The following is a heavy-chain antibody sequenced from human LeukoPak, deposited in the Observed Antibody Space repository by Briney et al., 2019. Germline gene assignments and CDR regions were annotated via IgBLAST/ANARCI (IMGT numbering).Heavy chain of an antibody. J-gene: IGHJ4*02. Sequence: PGGSLRLSRAASGFTVSSNYMSWVRRAPGKGLEWVSVIYGGGSTYYADSVKGRFTISRDNSKNTLYLQMNSLRAEDTAVYYCARGGYGDYSPVDYWGQGTLVTVSS. D-gene: IGHD4-17*01. CDR1: GFTVSSNY. CDR2: IYGGGST. CDR3: ARGGYGDYSPVDY. V-gene: IGHV3-66*01.